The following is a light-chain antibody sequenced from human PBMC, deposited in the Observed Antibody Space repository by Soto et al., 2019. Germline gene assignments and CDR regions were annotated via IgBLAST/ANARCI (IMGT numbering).Light chain of an antibody. J-gene: IGLJ2*01. CDR3: QAWGTGIQV. CDR2: LNSDGSH. Sequence: QPVLTQSPSASASLGASVKLTCTLSSGHSSYDIAWHQQQPEKDPRYLMKLNSDGSHSQGDEIPDRFSGSSSGAERYLTISSLQSEDEADYYCQAWGTGIQVFGGGTQVTVL. V-gene: IGLV4-69*01. CDR1: SGHSSYD.